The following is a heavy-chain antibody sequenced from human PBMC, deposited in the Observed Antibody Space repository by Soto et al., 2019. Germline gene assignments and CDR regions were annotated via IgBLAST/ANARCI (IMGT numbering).Heavy chain of an antibody. J-gene: IGHJ6*02. CDR1: GGTFSSYA. CDR2: IIPIFGTA. V-gene: IGHV1-69*13. Sequence: SVKVSCKASGGTFSSYAISWVRQAPGQGLEWMGGIIPIFGTANYAQKFQGRVTITADESTSTAYMELSSLRSEDTAVYYCASGVATIYYYYYGMDVWGQGTTVTVSS. CDR3: ASGVATIYYYYYGMDV. D-gene: IGHD5-12*01.